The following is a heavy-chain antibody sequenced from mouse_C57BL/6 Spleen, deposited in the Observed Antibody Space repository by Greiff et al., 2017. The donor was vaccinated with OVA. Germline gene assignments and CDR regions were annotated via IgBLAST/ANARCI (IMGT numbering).Heavy chain of an antibody. V-gene: IGHV1-69*01. J-gene: IGHJ2*01. CDR3: ARSPQFYYYGSYYFDY. CDR2: IDPSDSYT. CDR1: GYTFTSYW. Sequence: QVQLQQPGAELVMPGASVKLSCKASGYTFTSYWMHWVKQRPGQGLEWIGEIDPSDSYTNYNQKFKGKSTLTVDKSSSTAYMQLSSLTSEDSAVYYCARSPQFYYYGSYYFDYWGQGTTLTVSS. D-gene: IGHD1-1*01.